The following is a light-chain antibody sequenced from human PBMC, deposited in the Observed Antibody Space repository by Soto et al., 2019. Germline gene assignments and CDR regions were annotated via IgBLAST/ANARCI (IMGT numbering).Light chain of an antibody. CDR3: QQYSNWPPIT. Sequence: EIVMTQSPATLSVSPGERATLSCRASQSVSSNLAWYQQKPGQAPRLLIYGASTRAPGIPARFSGSGSGTEFTLTISSLQSEDFAVYYCQQYSNWPPITFGQGTRLEIK. V-gene: IGKV3-15*01. J-gene: IGKJ5*01. CDR2: GAS. CDR1: QSVSSN.